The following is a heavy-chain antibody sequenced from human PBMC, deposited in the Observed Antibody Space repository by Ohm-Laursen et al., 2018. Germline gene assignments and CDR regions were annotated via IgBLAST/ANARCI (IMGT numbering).Heavy chain of an antibody. Sequence: ASVKVSCKTSGYTFTSYDINWVRQATGQGLEWVGWMNPNSGDTGYAQRFQGRVTMTRDTSISTAYMDLSSLRFEDTAVYYCVGGGMMSPRNWGQGTLVTVSS. V-gene: IGHV1-8*01. D-gene: IGHD5/OR15-5a*01. CDR1: GYTFTSYD. CDR2: MNPNSGDT. CDR3: VGGGMMSPRN. J-gene: IGHJ4*02.